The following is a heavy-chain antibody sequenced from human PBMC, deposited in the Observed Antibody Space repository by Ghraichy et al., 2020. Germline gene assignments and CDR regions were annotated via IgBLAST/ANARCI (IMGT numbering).Heavy chain of an antibody. CDR3: TTRRFSFLEWPVDY. V-gene: IGHV3-15*01. D-gene: IGHD3-3*01. Sequence: GGSLRLSCAASGFTFSNAWMSWVRQAPGKGLEWVGRIKSKTDGGTTDYAAPVKGRFTISRDDSKNTLYLQMNSLKTEDTAVYYCTTRRFSFLEWPVDYWGQGTLVTVSS. J-gene: IGHJ4*02. CDR2: IKSKTDGGTT. CDR1: GFTFSNAW.